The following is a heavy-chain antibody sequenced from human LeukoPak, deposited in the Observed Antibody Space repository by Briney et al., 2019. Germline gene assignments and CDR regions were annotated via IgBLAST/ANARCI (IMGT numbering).Heavy chain of an antibody. J-gene: IGHJ3*02. Sequence: GGSLRLSCAVSGSTFSSYSMNWVRQAPGKGLEWVSSISSSSSYIYYAASVKGRFTISRDNAKNSLYLQMNSLRAEDTAVYYCARDKAVRDAFDIWGQGTMVIVSS. CDR2: ISSSSSYI. V-gene: IGHV3-21*01. CDR1: GSTFSSYS. CDR3: ARDKAVRDAFDI.